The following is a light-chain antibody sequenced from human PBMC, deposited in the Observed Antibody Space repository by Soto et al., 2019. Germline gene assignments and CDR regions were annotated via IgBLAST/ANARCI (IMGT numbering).Light chain of an antibody. J-gene: IGLJ2*01. CDR1: SSNIGAGYD. CDR2: GNS. Sequence: QSVLTQPPSVSWAPGQRVTISCTGSSSNIGAGYDVHWYQQLPGTAPKLLIYGNSNRPSGVPDRFSGSKSGTSASLAITGLQAEDEADYYCQSYDSSLSGPVVFGGGTKLTVL. V-gene: IGLV1-40*01. CDR3: QSYDSSLSGPVV.